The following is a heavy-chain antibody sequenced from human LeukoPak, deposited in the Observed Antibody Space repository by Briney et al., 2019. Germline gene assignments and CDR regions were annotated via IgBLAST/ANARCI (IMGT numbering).Heavy chain of an antibody. J-gene: IGHJ4*02. CDR1: GGSISSYY. CDR2: IYYSGST. CDR3: ASLSSGGYGGVE. V-gene: IGHV4-59*01. D-gene: IGHD6-19*01. Sequence: SETLSLTCTVSGGSISSYYWSWIRQPPGKGLEWIGYIYYSGSTNYNPSLKSRVTISVDTSKNQFSLKLSSVTAADTAVYYCASLSSGGYGGVEWGQGTLVTVSS.